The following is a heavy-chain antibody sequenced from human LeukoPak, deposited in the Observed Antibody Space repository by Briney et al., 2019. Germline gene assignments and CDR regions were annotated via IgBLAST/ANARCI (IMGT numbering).Heavy chain of an antibody. Sequence: GGSLRLSCAASGFTFDDYAMSWVRQAPGKGLEWVAKMSEDGNEIFYVDSVKGRFTISRDNTKKSLYLQLNSLRPEDSAVYYCARPRGCGSARCNNFDYWGQGTLVTVSS. V-gene: IGHV3-7*01. CDR1: GFTFDDYA. J-gene: IGHJ4*02. CDR2: MSEDGNEI. CDR3: ARPRGCGSARCNNFDY. D-gene: IGHD2-2*01.